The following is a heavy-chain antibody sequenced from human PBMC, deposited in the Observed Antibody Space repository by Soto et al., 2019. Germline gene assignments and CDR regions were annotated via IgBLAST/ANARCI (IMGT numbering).Heavy chain of an antibody. Sequence: QITLKESGPTLVKPTQTLTLTCTFSGFSLSTSGVGVGWIRQPPGKALEWRALIYWDDDKRYSPSLKSRLTITKDTSKNQVVLTMTNMDPVDTATYYCAHSLSHYDFWSGYYTLDYYYGMDVWGQGTTVTVSS. CDR1: GFSLSTSGVG. V-gene: IGHV2-5*02. CDR2: IYWDDDK. CDR3: AHSLSHYDFWSGYYTLDYYYGMDV. J-gene: IGHJ6*02. D-gene: IGHD3-3*01.